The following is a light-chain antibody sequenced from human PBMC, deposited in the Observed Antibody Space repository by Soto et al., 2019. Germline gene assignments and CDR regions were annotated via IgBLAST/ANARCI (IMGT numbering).Light chain of an antibody. CDR2: GAS. V-gene: IGKV3-20*01. Sequence: EIVFTHSPFTLSLSPGERATLSCRASQSVSSSYLAWYQQKPGQAPRLLIYGASSRATGIPDRFSGSGSGTDFTLTISRLEPEDFAVYYCQQYGSSPTWTFGQGTKVDIK. CDR1: QSVSSSY. CDR3: QQYGSSPTWT. J-gene: IGKJ1*01.